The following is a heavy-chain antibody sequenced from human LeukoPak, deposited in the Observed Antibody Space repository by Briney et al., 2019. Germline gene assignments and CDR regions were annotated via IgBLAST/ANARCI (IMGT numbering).Heavy chain of an antibody. CDR2: ISYDGSNK. V-gene: IGHV3-30*18. J-gene: IGHJ6*02. Sequence: PGRSLRLSCAASGFAFSSSGMHWVRQAPGKGLEWVSVISYDGSNKYYADSVKGRFTISRDNSKNTLYLQMNSLRAEDTAVYYCAKDGPRVLRYFDWLLVGYGMDVWGQGTTVTVSS. CDR1: GFAFSSSG. D-gene: IGHD3-9*01. CDR3: AKDGPRVLRYFDWLLVGYGMDV.